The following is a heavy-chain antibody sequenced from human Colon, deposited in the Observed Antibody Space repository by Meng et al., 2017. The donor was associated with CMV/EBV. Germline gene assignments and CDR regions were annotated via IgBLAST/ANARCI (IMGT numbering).Heavy chain of an antibody. J-gene: IGHJ5*02. Sequence: GESLKISCAASGFTFSSYAMHWVRQAPGKGLEWVAVISYDGSNKYYADSVKGRFTISRDNSKNTLYLQMNSLRAEDTVVYYCAREMYQLLYSAELVNWFDPWGQGTLVTVSS. D-gene: IGHD2-2*02. CDR2: ISYDGSNK. CDR3: AREMYQLLYSAELVNWFDP. CDR1: GFTFSSYA. V-gene: IGHV3-30-3*01.